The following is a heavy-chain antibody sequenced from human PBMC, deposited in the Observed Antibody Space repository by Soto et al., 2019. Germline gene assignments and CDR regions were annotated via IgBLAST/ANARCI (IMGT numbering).Heavy chain of an antibody. CDR3: AKGQQFVQTKG. V-gene: IGHV3-30*18. CDR2: ISFDGTDK. D-gene: IGHD6-6*01. Sequence: QVQLVESGGGVVQPGKSLRLSCAASGFSFSGYGMQWVRQAPGKALEWVAVISFDGTDKYYADSVKGRFTISRDNSKNTLYLQMSNLRPEDTAVYYCAKGQQFVQTKGGGQGTLVTVSS. J-gene: IGHJ4*02. CDR1: GFSFSGYG.